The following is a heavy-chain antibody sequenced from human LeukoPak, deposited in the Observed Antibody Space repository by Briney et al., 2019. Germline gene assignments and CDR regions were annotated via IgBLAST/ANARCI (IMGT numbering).Heavy chain of an antibody. CDR2: INHSGST. J-gene: IGHJ4*02. CDR3: ARAYVGLLWFGELSQEYFDY. Sequence: SETLSLTCAVYGGSFSGYYWSWIRQPPGKGLEWIGEINHSGSTNYNPSLKSRVTISVDTSKNQFSLKLSSVTAADTAVYYCARAYVGLLWFGELSQEYFDYWGQGTLVTVSS. V-gene: IGHV4-34*01. CDR1: GGSFSGYY. D-gene: IGHD3-10*01.